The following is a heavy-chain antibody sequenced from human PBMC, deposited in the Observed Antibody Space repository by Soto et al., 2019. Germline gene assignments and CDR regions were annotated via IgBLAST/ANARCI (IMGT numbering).Heavy chain of an antibody. CDR3: AREVGDYYDSSGYSFDY. V-gene: IGHV3-33*01. J-gene: IGHJ4*02. CDR1: GFTFSSYG. Sequence: GGSLRLSCAASGFTFSSYGMHWVRQAPGKGLEWVAVIWYDGSNKYYADSVKGRFTISRDNSKNTLYLQMNSLRAEDTAVYYCAREVGDYYDSSGYSFDYWGQGTLVTVSS. D-gene: IGHD3-22*01. CDR2: IWYDGSNK.